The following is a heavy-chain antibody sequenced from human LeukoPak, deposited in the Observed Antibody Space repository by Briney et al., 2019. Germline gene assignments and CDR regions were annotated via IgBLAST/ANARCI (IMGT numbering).Heavy chain of an antibody. CDR2: IYPGDSDT. CDR3: ARHSSDWLFGNWFDP. Sequence: GESLKISGKGSGYSFTSYWIGWVRQMPGKGLEWMGIIYPGDSDTRYSPSFQGQVTISADKSISTAYLQWSSLKASDTAMYYCARHSSDWLFGNWFDPWGQGTLVTVSS. V-gene: IGHV5-51*01. D-gene: IGHD3/OR15-3a*01. J-gene: IGHJ5*02. CDR1: GYSFTSYW.